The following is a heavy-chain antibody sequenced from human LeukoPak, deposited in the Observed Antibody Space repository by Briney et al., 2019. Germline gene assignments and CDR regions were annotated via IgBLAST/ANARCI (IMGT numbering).Heavy chain of an antibody. J-gene: IGHJ5*02. Sequence: ASVKVSRKTSGYTLTGYYMHWVRQAPGQGLEWMGWINPSSGGTNYAQKFQGRVTMTRDTSINIDYMELSSLRSDDTAVYYCARDLNGGNSAWGQGTLVTVSS. V-gene: IGHV1-2*02. CDR1: GYTLTGYY. D-gene: IGHD4-23*01. CDR3: ARDLNGGNSA. CDR2: INPSSGGT.